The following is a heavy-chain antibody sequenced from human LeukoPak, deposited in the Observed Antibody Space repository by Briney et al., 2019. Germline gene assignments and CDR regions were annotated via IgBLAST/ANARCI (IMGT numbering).Heavy chain of an antibody. V-gene: IGHV4-34*01. CDR3: ASRLANAPFDY. J-gene: IGHJ4*02. CDR1: GGSFSGYY. Sequence: SETLSLTCAVYGGSFSGYYWSWIRQPPGKGLEWIGEINHSGSTNYNPSLKSRVTISVDTSKNQFSLKLSSVTAADTAVYYCASRLANAPFDYWGQGTLVTVSS. CDR2: INHSGST. D-gene: IGHD2-8*01.